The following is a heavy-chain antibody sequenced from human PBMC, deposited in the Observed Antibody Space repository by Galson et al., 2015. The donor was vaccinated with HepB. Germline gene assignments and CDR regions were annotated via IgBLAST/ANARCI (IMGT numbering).Heavy chain of an antibody. Sequence: SLRLSCAASGFTFSSYAMSWVRQAPGKGLEWVSAISGSGGSTYYADSVKGRFTISRDSSKNTLYLQMNSLRAEDTAVYYCAKGLYSSGWYVDYWGQGTLVTVSS. D-gene: IGHD6-19*01. CDR2: ISGSGGST. V-gene: IGHV3-23*01. CDR1: GFTFSSYA. CDR3: AKGLYSSGWYVDY. J-gene: IGHJ4*02.